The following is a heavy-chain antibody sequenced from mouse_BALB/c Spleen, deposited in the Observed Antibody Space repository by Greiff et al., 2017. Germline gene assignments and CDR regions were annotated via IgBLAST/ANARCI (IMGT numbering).Heavy chain of an antibody. Sequence: QVQLQQSGAELMKPGASVKISCKATGYTFSSYWIEWVKQRPGHGLEWIGEILPGSGSTNYNEKFKGKATFTADTSSNTAYMQLSSLTSEDSAVYYCASRRDYGIYYAMDYWGQGTSVTVSS. J-gene: IGHJ4*01. CDR1: GYTFSSYW. CDR2: ILPGSGST. V-gene: IGHV1-9*01. CDR3: ASRRDYGIYYAMDY. D-gene: IGHD2-1*01.